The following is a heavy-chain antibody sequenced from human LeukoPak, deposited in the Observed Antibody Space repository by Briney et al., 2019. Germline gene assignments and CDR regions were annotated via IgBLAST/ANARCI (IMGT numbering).Heavy chain of an antibody. CDR1: GGTFSSYA. Sequence: ASVKVSCKASGGTFSSYAISWVRQAPGQRLEWMGWINAGNGNTKYSQKFQGRVTITRDTSASTAYMELSSLRSEDTAVYYCATGACSGGSCYSVSVDYWGQGTLVTVSS. CDR2: INAGNGNT. D-gene: IGHD2-15*01. CDR3: ATGACSGGSCYSVSVDY. V-gene: IGHV1-3*01. J-gene: IGHJ4*02.